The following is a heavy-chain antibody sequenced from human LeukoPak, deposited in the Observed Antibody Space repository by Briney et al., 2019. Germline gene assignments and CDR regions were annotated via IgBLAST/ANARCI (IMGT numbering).Heavy chain of an antibody. CDR1: GFTFSSYW. J-gene: IGHJ4*02. CDR3: AREGIAAAADY. CDR2: MKQDGREK. V-gene: IGHV3-7*01. D-gene: IGHD6-13*01. Sequence: GGSLRLSCVASGFTFSSYWMSWVRQAPGKGLEWVANMKQDGREKYYVDSVKGRFTISRDNAKTSVYLQMNSLRAEDTAMYYCAREGIAAAADYWGQGMLVTVSS.